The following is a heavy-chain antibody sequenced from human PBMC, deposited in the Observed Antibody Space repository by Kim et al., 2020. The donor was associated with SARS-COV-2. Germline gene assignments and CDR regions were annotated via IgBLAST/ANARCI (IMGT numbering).Heavy chain of an antibody. J-gene: IGHJ4*02. Sequence: GGSLRLSCAASGFTFSDYYMSWIRQAPGKGLEWVSYISSSSSYTNYADSVKGRFTISRDNAKNSLYLQMNSLRAEDTAVYYCARDSYDYEGGGGFDYWGQGTLVTVSS. CDR3: ARDSYDYEGGGGFDY. CDR2: ISSSSSYT. V-gene: IGHV3-11*05. D-gene: IGHD4-17*01. CDR1: GFTFSDYY.